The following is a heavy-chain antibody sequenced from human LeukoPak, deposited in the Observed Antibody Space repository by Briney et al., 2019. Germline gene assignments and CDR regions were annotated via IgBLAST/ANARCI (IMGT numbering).Heavy chain of an antibody. D-gene: IGHD2-8*01. CDR3: ARRMVSPHTKERNDAFDI. Sequence: GASVKVSCKASGYTFTGYNVHWVRQAPGQGLEWVGWISSDSGDTGCAQKFQARVTMTRDTAINTVYMELSRLTSDDTAVYYCARRMVSPHTKERNDAFDIWGQGTVVTVSS. CDR2: ISSDSGDT. J-gene: IGHJ3*02. CDR1: GYTFTGYN. V-gene: IGHV1-2*02.